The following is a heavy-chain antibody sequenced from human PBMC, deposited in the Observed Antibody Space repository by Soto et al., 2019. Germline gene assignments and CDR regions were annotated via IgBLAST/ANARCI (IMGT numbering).Heavy chain of an antibody. J-gene: IGHJ6*02. CDR1: RDGLVSYS. CDR3: VRGGLALMEV. Sequence: GTSVEPTSKESRDGLVSYSMQWMRQAPGQRLEWMGLINASSGNTKYSQKFQGRVTITRDTSASTAYMELSSLRSEDTAVYYCVRGGLALMEVWGQGTTVTVSS. V-gene: IGHV1-3*01. CDR2: INASSGNT. D-gene: IGHD3-16*01.